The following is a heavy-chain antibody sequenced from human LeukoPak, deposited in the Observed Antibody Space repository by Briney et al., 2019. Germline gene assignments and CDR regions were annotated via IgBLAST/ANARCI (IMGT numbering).Heavy chain of an antibody. CDR1: GFTFSNYA. Sequence: GRSLRLSCAASGFTFSNYAMSWVRQARGKGLEWVSSIGSGGTTHYADSVKGRFTISRDNSKNTLFLQMNSLRAEDTAVYYCAKYFYDSSTYSFDYWGQGTLVTVSS. CDR2: IGSGGTT. V-gene: IGHV3-23*01. CDR3: AKYFYDSSTYSFDY. J-gene: IGHJ4*02. D-gene: IGHD3-22*01.